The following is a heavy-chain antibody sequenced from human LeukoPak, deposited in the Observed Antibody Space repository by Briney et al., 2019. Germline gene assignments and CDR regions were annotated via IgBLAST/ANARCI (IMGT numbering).Heavy chain of an antibody. V-gene: IGHV4-59*01. CDR2: ISHSGDT. CDR3: GRGAAGLSFYMDV. CDR1: GGSISTYY. J-gene: IGHJ6*03. Sequence: SETLSLTCNVSGGSISTYYWNWMRQPPGKGLEWIAYISHSGDTNYNPSLKSRVTISVDTSKNQFSLKLNSVTAGDTAVYHCGRGAAGLSFYMDVWGKGTTVTVSS. D-gene: IGHD2/OR15-2a*01.